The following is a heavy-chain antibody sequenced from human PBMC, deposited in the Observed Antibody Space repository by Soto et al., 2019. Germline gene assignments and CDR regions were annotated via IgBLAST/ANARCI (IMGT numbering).Heavy chain of an antibody. V-gene: IGHV1-18*01. D-gene: IGHD6-19*01. Sequence: QVQLVQSGSEVKKPGASVKVSCKASGYIFITYDITWVRQAPGQGLEWMGWISTRNGNTNYAQKLHGRVTMTTDTSTSTAYLALKRLTSDDTAIYYCASAKWASAEAGQVYRSWGQGTLVTVSP. CDR1: GYIFITYD. CDR2: ISTRNGNT. J-gene: IGHJ5*02. CDR3: ASAKWASAEAGQVYRS.